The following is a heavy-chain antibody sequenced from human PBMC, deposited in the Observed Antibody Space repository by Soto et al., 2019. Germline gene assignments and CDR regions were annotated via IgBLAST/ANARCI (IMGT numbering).Heavy chain of an antibody. J-gene: IGHJ5*02. V-gene: IGHV3-33*01. Sequence: QAGGSLRLSCAASGFTFSSYGMHWVRQAPGKGLEWVAVIWYDGSNKYYADSVKGRFTISRDNSKNTLYLQMNSLRAEDTAVYYCARADYDFWSGYHPRFNWFDPWGQGTLVTVSS. CDR2: IWYDGSNK. CDR3: ARADYDFWSGYHPRFNWFDP. CDR1: GFTFSSYG. D-gene: IGHD3-3*01.